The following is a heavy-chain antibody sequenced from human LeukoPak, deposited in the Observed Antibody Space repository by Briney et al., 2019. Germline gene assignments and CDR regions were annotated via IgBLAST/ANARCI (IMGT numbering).Heavy chain of an antibody. CDR1: GGSISTYY. J-gene: IGHJ4*02. V-gene: IGHV4-59*01. D-gene: IGHD3-16*01. CDR3: ARGQRGLPY. Sequence: SETLSLTCTVFGGSISTYYWTWIRQPPGKGLEWIGYIDYSGSTNYNPSLKSRVSISVDTSKNQFSLRLSSVTAADTAVYYCARGQRGLPYWGQGTLVTVSS. CDR2: IDYSGST.